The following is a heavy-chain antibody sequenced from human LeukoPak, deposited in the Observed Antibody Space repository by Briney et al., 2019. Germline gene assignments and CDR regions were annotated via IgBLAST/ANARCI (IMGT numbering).Heavy chain of an antibody. D-gene: IGHD5-12*01. V-gene: IGHV4-61*01. CDR2: IYYSGIT. J-gene: IGHJ4*02. CDR3: ARDSRGHSGYDLDY. Sequence: SETLSLTCTVSGASVTSGSSYWSWIRQPPGKGLEWIGYIYYSGITNYNPSLKSRVTMSVDTSKNQFSLKLSSVTAADTAIYYCARDSRGHSGYDLDYWGQGTLVTVSS. CDR1: GASVTSGSSY.